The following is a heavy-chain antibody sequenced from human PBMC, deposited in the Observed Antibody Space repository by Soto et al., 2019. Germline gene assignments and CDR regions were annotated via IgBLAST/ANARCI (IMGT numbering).Heavy chain of an antibody. CDR1: GFTFSSYA. V-gene: IGHV3-30-3*01. D-gene: IGHD5-18*01. CDR3: ARDPLWGTAMVLWYFDL. Sequence: SGGGVVQPGRSLRLSGPASGFTFSSYAMHWVRQAPGKGLEWVAVISYDGSNKYYADSVKGRFTISRDNSKNTLYLQMNSLRAEDTAVYYCARDPLWGTAMVLWYFDLWGRGTLVTVSS. CDR2: ISYDGSNK. J-gene: IGHJ2*01.